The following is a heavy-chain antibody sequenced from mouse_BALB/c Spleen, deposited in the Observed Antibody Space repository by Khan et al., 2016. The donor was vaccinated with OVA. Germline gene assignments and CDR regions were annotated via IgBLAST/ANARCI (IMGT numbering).Heavy chain of an antibody. CDR3: TRDGNGANWYFDV. J-gene: IGHJ1*01. V-gene: IGHV5-6-4*01. D-gene: IGHD2-1*01. Sequence: EVELVESGGGLVRPGGSLKLSCAASGFSFTTYSMSWVRQTPEKRLEWVATINSGGTYTHYPDSVKGRFTISRDNAKTTLYLQMNSLKSEDTGMYYCTRDGNGANWYFDVWGAGTTVTVSS. CDR2: INSGGTYT. CDR1: GFSFTTYS.